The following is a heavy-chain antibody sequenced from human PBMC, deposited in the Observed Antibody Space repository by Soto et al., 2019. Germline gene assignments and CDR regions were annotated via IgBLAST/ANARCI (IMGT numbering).Heavy chain of an antibody. CDR3: VRVQSKGADSTYRGYQYYGMDD. CDR1: GFIFSTYA. J-gene: IGHJ6*02. Sequence: QVHLVESGGGVVQPGRSLRLSCAASGFIFSTYAMHWVRQAPGKGLEWVAVISYDGYFKYYADSVKGRFTISRDNSKNMLYLQMNSLGAEDTAVYYCVRVQSKGADSTYRGYQYYGMDDWGQGTKVTVSS. D-gene: IGHD4-4*01. CDR2: ISYDGYFK. V-gene: IGHV3-30*04.